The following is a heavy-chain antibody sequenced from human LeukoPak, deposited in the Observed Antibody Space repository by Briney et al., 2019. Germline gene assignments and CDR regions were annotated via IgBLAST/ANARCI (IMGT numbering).Heavy chain of an antibody. CDR2: INSDGSST. V-gene: IGHV3-74*01. CDR1: GFSSSSYW. D-gene: IGHD5-18*01. J-gene: IGHJ4*02. Sequence: GGSLRLSCAASGFSSSSYWMHWVRQAPGEGLVWVSRINSDGSSTSYADSVKGRFTISRDNAKNTLYLQMNSLRAEDTAVYYCARASAGYRIWGQGTLVTVSS. CDR3: ARASAGYRI.